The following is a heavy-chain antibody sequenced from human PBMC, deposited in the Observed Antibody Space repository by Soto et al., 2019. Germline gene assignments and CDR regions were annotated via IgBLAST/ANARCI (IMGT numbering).Heavy chain of an antibody. V-gene: IGHV3-7*01. Sequence: GGSLRLSCAASGFTFSSYWMSWVRQAPGKGLEWVANIKQDGSEKYYVDSVKGRFTISRDNAKNSLYLQMNSLRAEDTAVYYCARVDYIWGSYRQFDYWGQGTLVTVSS. CDR3: ARVDYIWGSYRQFDY. CDR1: GFTFSSYW. J-gene: IGHJ4*02. D-gene: IGHD3-16*02. CDR2: IKQDGSEK.